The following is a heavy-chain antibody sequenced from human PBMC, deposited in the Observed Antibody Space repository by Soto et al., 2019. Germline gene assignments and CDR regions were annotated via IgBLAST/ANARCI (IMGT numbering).Heavy chain of an antibody. CDR3: TLAERFPRSGFDP. Sequence: PSETLSLTCGVYGGSFRNYYWIWVRQPPGKGLEWIGEVNHSGEATYNPSLHSRITISLDTSNNQCSLKMTSVTAADTAMYFCTLAERFPRSGFDPWGQGTQVTVSS. V-gene: IGHV4-34*01. CDR1: GGSFRNYY. CDR2: VNHSGEA. D-gene: IGHD3-10*01. J-gene: IGHJ5*02.